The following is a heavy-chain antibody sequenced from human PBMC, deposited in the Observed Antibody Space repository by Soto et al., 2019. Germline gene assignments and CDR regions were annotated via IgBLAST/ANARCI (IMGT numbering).Heavy chain of an antibody. CDR2: INHSGST. V-gene: IGHV4-34*01. Sequence: SETLSLTCAVYGGSFSGYYWSWIRQPPGKGLEWIGEINHSGSTNYNPSLKSRVTISVDTSKNQFSLKLSSVTAADTAVYYCARSGGAAATLIYGMDVWGQGTTVTVSS. CDR3: ARSGGAAATLIYGMDV. CDR1: GGSFSGYY. D-gene: IGHD2-15*01. J-gene: IGHJ6*02.